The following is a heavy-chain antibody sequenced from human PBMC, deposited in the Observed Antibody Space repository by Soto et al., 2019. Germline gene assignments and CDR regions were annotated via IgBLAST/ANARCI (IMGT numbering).Heavy chain of an antibody. CDR1: GGSISSSNW. J-gene: IGHJ2*01. V-gene: IGHV4-4*02. D-gene: IGHD3-22*01. Sequence: QVQLQESGPGLVKPSGTLSLTCAVSGGSISSSNWWRWVRQPPGKGPEWIGEIYHSGSTNYNPSLKSRVTLSVDKSKNQFSLKLSSVTAADTAVYYCARGKITMTPDLWGRGTLVTVSS. CDR3: ARGKITMTPDL. CDR2: IYHSGST.